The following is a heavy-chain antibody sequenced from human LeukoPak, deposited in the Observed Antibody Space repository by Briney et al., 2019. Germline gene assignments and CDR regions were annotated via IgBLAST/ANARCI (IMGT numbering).Heavy chain of an antibody. V-gene: IGHV1-2*02. J-gene: IGHJ3*02. CDR1: GYTFTGYY. Sequence: GASVKVSCKASGYTFTGYYMHWVRQAPGQGLEWMGWINPNSGGTNYAQKFQGRATMTRDTSISTAYMELSRLKYDDTAVYYCARAITDFWSGYMALDIWGQGTMVTVSS. D-gene: IGHD3-3*01. CDR3: ARAITDFWSGYMALDI. CDR2: INPNSGGT.